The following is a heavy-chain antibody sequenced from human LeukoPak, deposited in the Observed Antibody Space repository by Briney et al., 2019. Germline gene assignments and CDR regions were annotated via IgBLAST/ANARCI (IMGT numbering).Heavy chain of an antibody. CDR1: GFPFSSYW. D-gene: IGHD3-3*01. CDR3: ATGTNYDSLDY. CDR2: IRHDGSET. V-gene: IGHV3-7*03. Sequence: GGSLRLSCAASGFPFSSYWMSWVRQAPGKGLEWVANIRHDGSETYYVDSLRGRFTISRDNAKNLVYLQMNSLRAEDTAVYYCATGTNYDSLDYWGQGTLVTVSS. J-gene: IGHJ4*02.